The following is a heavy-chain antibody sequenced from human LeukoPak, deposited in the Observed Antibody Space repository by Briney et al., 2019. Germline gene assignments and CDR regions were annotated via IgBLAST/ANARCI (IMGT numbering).Heavy chain of an antibody. CDR1: GGSISSYY. D-gene: IGHD4-23*01. J-gene: IGHJ6*02. CDR3: ARHTTVADPDYYYYGMDV. CDR2: IYYSGST. Sequence: SETLSLTCTVSGGSISSYYWSWIRQPPGKGLEWIGYIYYSGSTNYNPSLKSRVTISVDTSKNQFSLKLSSVTAADTAVYYCARHTTVADPDYYYYGMDVWGQGTTVTVSS. V-gene: IGHV4-59*08.